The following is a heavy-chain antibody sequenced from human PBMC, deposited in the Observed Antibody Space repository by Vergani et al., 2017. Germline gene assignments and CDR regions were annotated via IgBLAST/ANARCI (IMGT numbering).Heavy chain of an antibody. CDR3: ARDCTSGGCPDNYGMDV. CDR1: GFTFSDFS. CDR2: IGSSGPYI. Sequence: VQLVESGGGPVKPGGSLRLSCVASGFTFSDFSMSWVRPAPGKGLEWVAFIGSSGPYINYADSVKGRFIISRDNTNNSLFLQLRSMRAEDAAVYYCARDCTSGGCPDNYGMDVWGQGATVTGSS. V-gene: IGHV3-21*06. J-gene: IGHJ6*02. D-gene: IGHD2-8*01.